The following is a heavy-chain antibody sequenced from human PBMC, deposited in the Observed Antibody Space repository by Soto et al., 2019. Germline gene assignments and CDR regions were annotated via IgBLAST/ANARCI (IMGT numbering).Heavy chain of an antibody. CDR2: IYYSGST. CDR1: GGSISSGGYY. V-gene: IGHV4-31*03. Sequence: SETLSLTCTVSGGSISSGGYYWSWIRQHPGKGLEWIGYIYYSGSTYYNPSLKSRVTISVDTSKNQFSLKLSSVTAADTAVYYCARVNEGRWFDPWGQGTLVTVSS. CDR3: ARVNEGRWFDP. J-gene: IGHJ5*02.